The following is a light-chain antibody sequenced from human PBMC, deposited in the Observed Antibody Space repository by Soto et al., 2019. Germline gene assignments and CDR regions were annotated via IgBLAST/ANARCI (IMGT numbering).Light chain of an antibody. CDR1: SSDVGGYNY. Sequence: QSVLTQPASVSGSPGQSITISCTGTSSDVGGYNYVSWYQQHPGKAPKLMIYDVSNRPSGVSNRFSGSKSGNTASLTISGLQDEDEADYYCSSYTSSSSVFGGGTQLTVL. J-gene: IGLJ3*02. V-gene: IGLV2-14*01. CDR2: DVS. CDR3: SSYTSSSSV.